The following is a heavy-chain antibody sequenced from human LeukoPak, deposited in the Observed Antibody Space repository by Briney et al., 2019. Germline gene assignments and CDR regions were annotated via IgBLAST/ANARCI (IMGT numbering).Heavy chain of an antibody. Sequence: SETLSLTCTVSGRSLSSYYWSWIRQPPGKGLEWIGYIYYSGSTNYNPSLKSRVTISVDTSKNQFSLKLSSVPAADTAVYYCARLPRGYCSGGSCYGIDYWGQGTLVTVSS. CDR2: IYYSGST. J-gene: IGHJ4*02. CDR1: GRSLSSYY. D-gene: IGHD2-15*01. CDR3: ARLPRGYCSGGSCYGIDY. V-gene: IGHV4-59*08.